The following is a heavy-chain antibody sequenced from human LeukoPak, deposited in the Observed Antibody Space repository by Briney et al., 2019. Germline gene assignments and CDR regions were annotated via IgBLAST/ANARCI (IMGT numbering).Heavy chain of an antibody. CDR2: PFTNGST. D-gene: IGHD3-10*01. CDR1: GGSVSSFY. J-gene: IGHJ6*04. Sequence: SEALSVTPTVPGGSVSSFYWSWIRQRPGRRLWWIGYPFTNGSTDYNPSLKSRVTISVDTSKSQCSLKLNSVTSADTAVYYCSRRRGYNGPGIYGWLDVWGKGTTVTVSS. CDR3: SRRRGYNGPGIYGWLDV. V-gene: IGHV4-4*09.